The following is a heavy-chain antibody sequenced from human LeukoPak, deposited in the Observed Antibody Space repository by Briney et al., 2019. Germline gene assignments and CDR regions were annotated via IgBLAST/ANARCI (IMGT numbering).Heavy chain of an antibody. Sequence: GASVKVSCKASGYTFISYGITWVRQAPGQGLEWMGRINPNSGDTNYAQKFQGRVTMTRDTSITTAYMELSRLRSDDTALYYCARQYSPNYFDYWGQGTLVTVSS. J-gene: IGHJ4*02. CDR3: ARQYSPNYFDY. CDR1: GYTFISYG. V-gene: IGHV1-2*06. CDR2: INPNSGDT. D-gene: IGHD5-18*01.